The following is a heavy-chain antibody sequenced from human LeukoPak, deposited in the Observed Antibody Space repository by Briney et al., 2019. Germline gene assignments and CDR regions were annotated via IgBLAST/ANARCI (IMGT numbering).Heavy chain of an antibody. CDR1: GGSFSGYY. J-gene: IGHJ4*02. CDR3: ARDMIRWIQLWPGKYFDY. V-gene: IGHV4-34*01. CDR2: INHSGST. D-gene: IGHD5-18*01. Sequence: PSETLSLTCAVYGGSFSGYYWSWIRQPPGKGLEWIGEINHSGSTNYNPSLKSRVTISVDTSKNQFSLKLSSVTAADTAVYYCARDMIRWIQLWPGKYFDYWGQGTLVTVSS.